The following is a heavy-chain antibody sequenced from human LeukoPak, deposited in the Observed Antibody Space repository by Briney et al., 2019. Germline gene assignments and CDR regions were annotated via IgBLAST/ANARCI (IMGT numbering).Heavy chain of an antibody. Sequence: ASVKVSCKASGYTFTGYYMHWVRQAPGQGLEWMGWINPNSGGTNYAQKLQGRVTMTTDTSTSTAYMELRSLRSDDTAVYYCARGSGSYLDAFDIWGQGTMVTVSS. J-gene: IGHJ3*02. CDR2: INPNSGGT. CDR1: GYTFTGYY. V-gene: IGHV1-2*02. D-gene: IGHD1-26*01. CDR3: ARGSGSYLDAFDI.